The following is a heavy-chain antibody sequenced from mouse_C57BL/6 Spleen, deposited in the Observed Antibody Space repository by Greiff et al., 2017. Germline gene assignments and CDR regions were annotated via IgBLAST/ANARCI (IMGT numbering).Heavy chain of an antibody. D-gene: IGHD3-2*02. Sequence: QVQLKQPGAELVKPGASVKMSCKASGYTFTSYWITWVKQRPGQGLEWIGDIYPGSGSTNYNEKFKSKATLTVDTSSSTAYMQLSSLTSEDSAVYYCARRGTAQAVYAMDYWGQGTSVTVSS. CDR3: ARRGTAQAVYAMDY. V-gene: IGHV1-55*01. CDR1: GYTFTSYW. J-gene: IGHJ4*01. CDR2: IYPGSGST.